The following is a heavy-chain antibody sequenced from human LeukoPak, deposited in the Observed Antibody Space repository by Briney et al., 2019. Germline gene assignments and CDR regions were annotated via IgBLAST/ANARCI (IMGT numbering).Heavy chain of an antibody. V-gene: IGHV4-4*07. J-gene: IGHJ6*02. CDR2: IYTSGST. CDR1: GGSISSYY. Sequence: KPSETLSLTCTVSGGSISSYYWSWIRQPAGKGLEWIGRIYTSGSTNYNPSLKSRVTMSVDTSKNQFSLKLSSVTAADTAVYYCARGRPIGRSLDYYYGMDVWGQGTTVTVSS. CDR3: ARGRPIGRSLDYYYGMDV.